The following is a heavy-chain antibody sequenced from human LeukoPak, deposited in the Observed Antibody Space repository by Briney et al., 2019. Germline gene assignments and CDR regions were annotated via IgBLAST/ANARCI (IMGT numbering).Heavy chain of an antibody. CDR2: INHSGST. Sequence: PSETLSLTCTVSGGSISSYYWSWIRQPPGKGLEWIGEINHSGSTNYNPSLKSRVTISVDTSKNQFSLKLSSVTAEDTAVYYCAKSFWWFGEFSPFDYWGQGTLLTVSS. D-gene: IGHD3-10*01. CDR3: AKSFWWFGEFSPFDY. CDR1: GGSISSYY. V-gene: IGHV4-34*01. J-gene: IGHJ4*02.